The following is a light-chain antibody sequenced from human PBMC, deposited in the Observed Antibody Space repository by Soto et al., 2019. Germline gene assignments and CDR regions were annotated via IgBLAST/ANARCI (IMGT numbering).Light chain of an antibody. V-gene: IGKV1-39*01. CDR2: AAS. CDR1: QNIDSY. Sequence: DIQMTQSPSSLSASVGDRVTITCRASQNIDSYLNWYQQKPGKAPKPLIYAASSLQSGVPSGFSGSGSGTDFTLTISSLQPEDFATYYCQRSYSTPLTFGQGTKVDIK. CDR3: QRSYSTPLT. J-gene: IGKJ1*01.